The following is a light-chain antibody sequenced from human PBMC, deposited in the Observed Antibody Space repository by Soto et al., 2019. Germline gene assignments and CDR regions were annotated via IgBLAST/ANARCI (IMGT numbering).Light chain of an antibody. J-gene: IGKJ3*01. CDR2: GAS. Sequence: EIGMTQSPATLSVSPGERATLSCRASQSISRNLAWYQQKPGQAPRLLIYGASTRATGIPATFSGSGSGTEFTLTISSLQSEDFAVYYCQQYNNWPFTFGAGTKVDIK. V-gene: IGKV3-15*01. CDR3: QQYNNWPFT. CDR1: QSISRN.